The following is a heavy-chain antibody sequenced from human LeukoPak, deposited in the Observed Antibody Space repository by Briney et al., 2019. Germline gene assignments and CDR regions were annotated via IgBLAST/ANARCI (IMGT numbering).Heavy chain of an antibody. CDR3: ARHVWELVLGDLYYHYYMDV. J-gene: IGHJ6*03. Sequence: SETLSLTCAVYGASFSGYYWSWIRQPPGKGLEWIGEINHSGSTKYNPSLKSRVTVSVDTSKNQFSLRLSSVTAADTAVYYCARHVWELVLGDLYYHYYMDVWGQGTMVTVSS. D-gene: IGHD1-26*01. CDR1: GASFSGYY. CDR2: INHSGST. V-gene: IGHV4-34*01.